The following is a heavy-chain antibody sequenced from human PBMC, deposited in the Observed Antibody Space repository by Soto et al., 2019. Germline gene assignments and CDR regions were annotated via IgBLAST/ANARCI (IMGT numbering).Heavy chain of an antibody. CDR2: TGGKIYGGKI. Sequence: GGSLRLSCAASGFTFGDYSVNWVRQAPGKGLEWVGVTGGKIYGGKIEYAASVKGRFTLSRDDSKRIAYLQMNSLTTEDTAVYYCAKGRTKIDCWGHGTLVTVSS. V-gene: IGHV3-49*04. CDR1: GFTFGDYS. J-gene: IGHJ4*01. CDR3: AKGRTKIDC.